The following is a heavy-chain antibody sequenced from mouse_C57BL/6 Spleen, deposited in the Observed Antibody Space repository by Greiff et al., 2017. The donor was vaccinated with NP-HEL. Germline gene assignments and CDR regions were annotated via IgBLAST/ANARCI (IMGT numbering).Heavy chain of an antibody. V-gene: IGHV1-66*01. D-gene: IGHD2-3*01. CDR2: IYPGSGNT. CDR1: GYSFTSYY. Sequence: VQGVESGPELVKPGASVKISCKASGYSFTSYYIHWVKQRPGQGLEWIGWIYPGSGNTKYNEKFKGKATLTADTSSSTAYMQLSSLTSDDSAVYCCARGDDGLSWFAYWGQGTLVTVSA. CDR3: ARGDDGLSWFAY. J-gene: IGHJ3*01.